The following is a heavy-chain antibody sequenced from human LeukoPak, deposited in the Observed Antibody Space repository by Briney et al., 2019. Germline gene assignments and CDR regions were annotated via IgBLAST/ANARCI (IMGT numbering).Heavy chain of an antibody. CDR3: ARESGAFSPFGF. CDR1: GGSILTTSW. CDR2: VHLSGAS. Sequence: PSETLSLTCAVSGGSILTTSWWSWVRQTPGKGLEWIGEVHLSGASNYNPSLKSRVSMSIDKSKNQLSLKLTSVTAADTAMYYCARESGAFSPFGFWGQGTLVTVSS. V-gene: IGHV4-4*02. J-gene: IGHJ4*02. D-gene: IGHD1-26*01.